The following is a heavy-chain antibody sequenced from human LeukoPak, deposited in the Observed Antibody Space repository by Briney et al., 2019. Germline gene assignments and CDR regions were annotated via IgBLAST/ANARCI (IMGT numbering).Heavy chain of an antibody. D-gene: IGHD2-2*03. J-gene: IGHJ4*02. CDR2: VGNSGDST. V-gene: IGHV3-23*01. Sequence: GGSLRLSCAASEFTFSSHGMNWVRQAPGKGLEWVSSVGNSGDSTYYADSVQGRFTISRDNSKNTVYLQMNSLRDEDTAVYYCAKDSHWILFDDWGQGTLVTVSS. CDR1: EFTFSSHG. CDR3: AKDSHWILFDD.